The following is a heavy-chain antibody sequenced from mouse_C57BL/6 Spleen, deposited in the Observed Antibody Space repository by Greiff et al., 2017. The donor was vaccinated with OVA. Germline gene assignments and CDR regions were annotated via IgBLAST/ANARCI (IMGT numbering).Heavy chain of an antibody. D-gene: IGHD2-10*02. CDR1: GFTFSSYG. J-gene: IGHJ2*01. CDR3: ARESMKDSYYFDD. CDR2: FTSGGSYT. Sequence: EVMLVESGGDLVKPGGSLKLSCAASGFTFSSYGMSWVRQTPDKRLEWVATFTSGGSYTYYPDSVKGRFTISRDNAKNTLYLQMSSLKSEDTAMYYCARESMKDSYYFDDWGQGTTLTVAS. V-gene: IGHV5-6*01.